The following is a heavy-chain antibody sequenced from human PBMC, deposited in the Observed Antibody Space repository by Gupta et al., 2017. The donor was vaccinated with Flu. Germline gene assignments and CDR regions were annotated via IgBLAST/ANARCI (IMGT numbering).Heavy chain of an antibody. CDR3: TKGTTQFDS. D-gene: IGHD1-1*01. J-gene: IGHJ4*02. V-gene: IGHV3-23*01. CDR2: VKAGSGTT. CDR1: GFTFSGYA. Sequence: EVQLLESVGGSVQPGGSLRLSCAASGFTFSGYAMSWVRQSPGKGLEWVSSVKAGSGTTFYADSVKGRFTISRDNSKDTLFLQMDSLRAEDTAIYDGTKGTTQFDSWGQGTLVTVSS.